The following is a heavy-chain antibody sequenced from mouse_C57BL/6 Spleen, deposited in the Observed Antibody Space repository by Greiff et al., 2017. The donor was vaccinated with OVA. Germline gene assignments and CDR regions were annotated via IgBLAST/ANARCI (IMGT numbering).Heavy chain of an antibody. J-gene: IGHJ4*01. D-gene: IGHD1-1*01. CDR2: ISYDGSN. CDR3: ARNYGSSYGDYAMDY. Sequence: DVKLVESGPGLVKPSQSLSLTCSVTGYSITSGYYWNWIRQFPGNKLEWRGYISYDGSNNYNPSLKNRTSITRDTSTNQFFLKLNSVTTEDTATYYCARNYGSSYGDYAMDYWGQGTSVTVSS. CDR1: GYSITSGYY. V-gene: IGHV3-6*01.